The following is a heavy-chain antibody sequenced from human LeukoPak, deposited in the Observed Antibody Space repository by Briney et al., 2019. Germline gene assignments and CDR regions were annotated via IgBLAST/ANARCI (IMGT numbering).Heavy chain of an antibody. J-gene: IGHJ4*02. CDR2: IGRSGANS. CDR1: GFTFNKYA. V-gene: IGHV3-23*01. CDR3: AKLQTAVVPAATLGFDS. D-gene: IGHD2-2*01. Sequence: GGSLRLSCAASGFTFNKYAMSWVRQSPGKGLEWVSAIGRSGANSYYATSVKGRFSVSRDNTKNTFHLQMNSLRAEDTAIYYCAKLQTAVVPAATLGFDSWGQGTLVTVSS.